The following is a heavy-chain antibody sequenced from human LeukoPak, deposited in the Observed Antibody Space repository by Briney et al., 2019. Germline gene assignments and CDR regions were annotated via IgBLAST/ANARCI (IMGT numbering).Heavy chain of an antibody. CDR1: GGSINNYY. V-gene: IGHV4-59*01. CDR3: ARVVYGGGGHWFDP. CDR2: IYYSGST. Sequence: SETLSLTCTVSGGSINNYYWSWIRQPPGKGLEWIGYIYYSGSTNYNPSLKSRVTISVDTSKNQFSLKLSSVIAADTAVYYCARVVYGGGGHWFDPWGQGTLVTVSS. J-gene: IGHJ5*02. D-gene: IGHD2/OR15-2a*01.